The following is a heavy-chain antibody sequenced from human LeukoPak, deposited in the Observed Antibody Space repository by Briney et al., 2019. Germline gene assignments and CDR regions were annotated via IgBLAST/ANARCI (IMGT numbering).Heavy chain of an antibody. D-gene: IGHD2-8*01. CDR2: TNPSDGTT. Sequence: ASVKVSCKASGYTFTSYYIHWVRQAPGQGLEWMGITNPSDGTTSYAQKFQGRVTMTRDTSTSTVYMELSSLRSDDTAVYYCARVFAAGVWFDYWGQGTLVTVSS. J-gene: IGHJ4*02. V-gene: IGHV1-46*01. CDR3: ARVFAAGVWFDY. CDR1: GYTFTSYY.